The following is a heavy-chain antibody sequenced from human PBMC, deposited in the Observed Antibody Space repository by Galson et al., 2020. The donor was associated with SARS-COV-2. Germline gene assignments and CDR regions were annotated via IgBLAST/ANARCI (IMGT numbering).Heavy chain of an antibody. Sequence: SETLSLTCTVSGGSISSGGYYWSWIRQHPGKGLEWIGYIYYSGSTYYNPSLKSRVTISVDTSKNQFSLKLSAVTAADTAVYYCARAFEAYGMDVWGQGTTVTVSS. CDR3: ARAFEAYGMDV. CDR1: GGSISSGGYY. J-gene: IGHJ6*02. V-gene: IGHV4-31*03. CDR2: IYYSGST.